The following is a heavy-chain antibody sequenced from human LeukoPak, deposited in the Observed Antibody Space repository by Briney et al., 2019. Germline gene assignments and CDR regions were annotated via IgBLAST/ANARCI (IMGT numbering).Heavy chain of an antibody. CDR2: INPNSGGT. D-gene: IGHD1-26*01. CDR3: ARSIVGAFYYYYMDV. V-gene: IGHV1-2*06. Sequence: ASVKVSCKASGYIFTVYYMHWVRQAPGQELGWMGRINPNSGGTNYAQKFQGRVTMTRDTSISTAYMELSRLRSDDTAVYYCARSIVGAFYYYYMDVWGKGTAVTISS. CDR1: GYIFTVYY. J-gene: IGHJ6*03.